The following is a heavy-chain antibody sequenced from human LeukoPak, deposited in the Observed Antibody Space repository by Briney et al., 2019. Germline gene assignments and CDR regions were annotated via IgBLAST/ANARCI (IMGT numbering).Heavy chain of an antibody. Sequence: SETLSLTCTVSGGSISSYYWSWIRQPPGKGLEWIGYIYYSGSTNYNPSLKSRVTISVDTSKNQFSLKLSSVTAADTAVYYCAIRAAREFDPWGQGTLVTVSS. J-gene: IGHJ5*02. CDR1: GGSISSYY. CDR3: AIRAAREFDP. CDR2: IYYSGST. V-gene: IGHV4-59*12. D-gene: IGHD2-15*01.